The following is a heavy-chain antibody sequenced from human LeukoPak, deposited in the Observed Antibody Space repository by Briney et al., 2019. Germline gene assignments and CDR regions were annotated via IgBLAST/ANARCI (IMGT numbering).Heavy chain of an antibody. Sequence: PGGSLRLSCAASGFTFSSYAMHWVRQAPGKGLEWVAVISYDGSNKYYADSVKGRFTISRDNSKNTLYLQMNSLRAEDTAVYYCASTPAVSSWYYYFDYWGQGTLVTVSS. CDR1: GFTFSSYA. CDR2: ISYDGSNK. CDR3: ASTPAVSSWYYYFDY. D-gene: IGHD6-13*01. J-gene: IGHJ4*02. V-gene: IGHV3-30-3*01.